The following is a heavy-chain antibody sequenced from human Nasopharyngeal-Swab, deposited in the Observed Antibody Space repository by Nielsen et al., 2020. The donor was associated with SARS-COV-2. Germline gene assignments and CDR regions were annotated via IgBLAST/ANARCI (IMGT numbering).Heavy chain of an antibody. CDR3: ARSGWAYCSGTRCYDAFDI. Sequence: SVKVSCKASGYTFTSNVLNWVRQAPGQGLEWMGGIIPLLGIANYAQKFQDRVTITADKSTSTAYMELSSLRSEDTAVYYCARSGWAYCSGTRCYDAFDIWGQGTMVTVSS. CDR2: IIPLLGIA. J-gene: IGHJ3*02. CDR1: GYTFTSNV. V-gene: IGHV1-69*10. D-gene: IGHD2-2*01.